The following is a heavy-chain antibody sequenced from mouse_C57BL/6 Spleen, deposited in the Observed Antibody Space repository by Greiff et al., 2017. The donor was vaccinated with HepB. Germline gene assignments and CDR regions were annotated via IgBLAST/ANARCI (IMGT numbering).Heavy chain of an antibody. J-gene: IGHJ1*03. D-gene: IGHD2-4*01. CDR3: ARNFYDYDWYFDV. V-gene: IGHV2-2*01. Sequence: QVQLQQSGPGLVQPSQSLSITCTVSGFSLTSYGVHWVRQSPGKGLEWLGEIWSGGSTDYNAAFISRLSISKDNSKSQVFFKMNSLQADDTAIYYCARNFYDYDWYFDVWGTGTTVTVSS. CDR1: GFSLTSYG. CDR2: IWSGGST.